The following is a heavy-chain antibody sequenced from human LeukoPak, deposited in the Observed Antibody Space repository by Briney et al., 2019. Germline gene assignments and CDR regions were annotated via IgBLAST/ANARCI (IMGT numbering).Heavy chain of an antibody. Sequence: PRGSLRLSCAASGFTFSSYAMSWVRQAPGKGLEWVSAISGSGGSTYYADSVKGRFTISRDNSKNTLYLQMNSLRAEDTAVYYCAKGKGKTYYDSSAAFFFDYWGQGTLVTVSS. CDR1: GFTFSSYA. V-gene: IGHV3-23*01. D-gene: IGHD3-22*01. J-gene: IGHJ4*02. CDR2: ISGSGGST. CDR3: AKGKGKTYYDSSAAFFFDY.